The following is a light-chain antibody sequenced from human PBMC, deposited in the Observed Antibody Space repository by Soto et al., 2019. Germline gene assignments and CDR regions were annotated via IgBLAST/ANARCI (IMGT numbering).Light chain of an antibody. CDR3: SSYTGINFVI. J-gene: IGLJ2*01. CDR1: SSDIGDYKY. Sequence: QSALTQPASVSGSPGQSITISCTGSSSDIGDYKYVSWYKQHPGKAPKLMIYDVSNRPSGVSNPFSGSKSGNTASLTISGLQAEDEAHYYCSSYTGINFVIFGGGTKLTVL. V-gene: IGLV2-14*01. CDR2: DVS.